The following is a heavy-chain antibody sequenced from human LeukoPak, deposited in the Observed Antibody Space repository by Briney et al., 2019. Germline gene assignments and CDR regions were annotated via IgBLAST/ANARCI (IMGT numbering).Heavy chain of an antibody. CDR2: ISYDGSNK. CDR1: GVAFGSYA. V-gene: IGHV3-30*01. J-gene: IGHJ4*02. CDR3: ARGANYYDSSAVFY. D-gene: IGHD3-22*01. Sequence: GGSLRLSCVASGVAFGSYAMHWVRQAPGKGLEWVAVISYDGSNKYYADSVKGRFTISRDNSKNTLYLQMNSLRAEDTAVYYCARGANYYDSSAVFYWGQGTLVTVSS.